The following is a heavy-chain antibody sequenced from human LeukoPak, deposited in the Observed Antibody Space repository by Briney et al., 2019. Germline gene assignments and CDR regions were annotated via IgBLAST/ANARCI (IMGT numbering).Heavy chain of an antibody. CDR1: GYSFTSYW. Sequence: GESLKISCKGSGYSFTSYWIGWVRQMPGKGLEWMGIIYPGDSDTRYSPSFQGQVTISADKSISTAYLQWSSLKASDTAMYYCARHFNSITMVRGALYYFDYWGQGTLVTDSS. J-gene: IGHJ4*02. CDR3: ARHFNSITMVRGALYYFDY. D-gene: IGHD3-10*01. V-gene: IGHV5-51*01. CDR2: IYPGDSDT.